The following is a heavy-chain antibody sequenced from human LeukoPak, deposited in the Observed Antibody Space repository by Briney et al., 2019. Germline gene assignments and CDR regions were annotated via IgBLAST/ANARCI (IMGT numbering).Heavy chain of an antibody. CDR2: IHSGGDT. J-gene: IGHJ4*02. CDR1: GFTVSTNY. D-gene: IGHD1-1*01. CDR3: ARVGCPGTKAPFYY. Sequence: QAGASLRLSCAVAGFTVSTNYMTWVRQAPGKGLEWVSVIHSGGDTYYADSVKGQLIISRDNSKNTVYLQMNRLRPEDTAVYYCARVGCPGTKAPFYYWVQGTLVTVSS. V-gene: IGHV3-66*02.